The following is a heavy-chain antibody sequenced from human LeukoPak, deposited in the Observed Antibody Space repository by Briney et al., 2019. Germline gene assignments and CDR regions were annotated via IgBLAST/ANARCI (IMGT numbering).Heavy chain of an antibody. V-gene: IGHV3-15*01. D-gene: IGHD1-26*01. CDR3: TTGGSFYEGFDY. Sequence: GGSLRLSCAASGFTFSSYAMSWVRQAPGKGLEWVGRIRSEADGGTTDYAAPVKGRFTISRDDSKSTLFLQMNSLKTEDTAVYYCTTGGSFYEGFDYWGQGTLVTVSS. CDR1: GFTFSSYA. CDR2: IRSEADGGTT. J-gene: IGHJ4*02.